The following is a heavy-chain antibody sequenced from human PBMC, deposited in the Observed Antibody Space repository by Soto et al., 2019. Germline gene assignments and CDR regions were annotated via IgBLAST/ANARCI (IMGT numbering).Heavy chain of an antibody. CDR3: AKGGPDAFCGGGRCYFDS. V-gene: IGHV3-9*01. CDR1: GFTFDDFA. D-gene: IGHD2-21*01. Sequence: EVHLVDSGGGLAQPGRSLRLSCTASGFTFDDFAMHWVRRVPGKGLEWVSSITWNGKITCYADSVAGRFIISRDNAKNSPFLQINSLRREDTALYYCAKGGPDAFCGGGRCYFDSWGQGTQVTVSS. CDR2: ITWNGKIT. J-gene: IGHJ4*02.